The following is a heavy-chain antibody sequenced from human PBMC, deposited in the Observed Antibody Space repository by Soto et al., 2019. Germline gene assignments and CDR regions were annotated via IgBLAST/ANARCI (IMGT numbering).Heavy chain of an antibody. CDR2: INHSGST. CDR3: ARGGIAAAAPPDY. D-gene: IGHD6-13*01. J-gene: IGHJ4*02. V-gene: IGHV4-34*01. Sequence: PSETLSLTCAVYGGSFSGYYWSWIRQPPGKGLEWIGEINHSGSTNYNPSLKSRVTISVDTSKNQFSLKLSSVTAADTAVYYCARGGIAAAAPPDYWGQGTLVTVS. CDR1: GGSFSGYY.